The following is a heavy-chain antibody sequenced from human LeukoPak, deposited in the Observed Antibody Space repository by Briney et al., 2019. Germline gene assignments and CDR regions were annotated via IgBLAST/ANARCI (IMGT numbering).Heavy chain of an antibody. J-gene: IGHJ4*02. D-gene: IGHD1-26*01. CDR3: ARGKSGSYGTKGY. Sequence: GGSLRLSCVASGFTFSSYWMSWVRQAPGKGLECVADIKEDGSEKYYLDSVKGRFTTSRDNAKNSLYLQMNSLRVEDTAVYYCARGKSGSYGTKGYWGQGTLVTVSS. CDR1: GFTFSSYW. CDR2: IKEDGSEK. V-gene: IGHV3-7*01.